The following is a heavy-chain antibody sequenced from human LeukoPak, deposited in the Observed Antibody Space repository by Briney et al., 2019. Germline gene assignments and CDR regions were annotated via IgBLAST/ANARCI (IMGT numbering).Heavy chain of an antibody. CDR2: IYPGDSDT. CDR1: GSIFTSYW. Sequence: GAPPQISGEGSGSIFTSYWSGWVRQLPGKGLEWMGIIYPGDSDTRYSPSFQGHVTISADKSISTAYLQWSSLKAADTAMYYCARLLGYCSGGSCYPDTFDYWGQGTLVTVSS. D-gene: IGHD2-15*01. CDR3: ARLLGYCSGGSCYPDTFDY. J-gene: IGHJ4*02. V-gene: IGHV5-51*01.